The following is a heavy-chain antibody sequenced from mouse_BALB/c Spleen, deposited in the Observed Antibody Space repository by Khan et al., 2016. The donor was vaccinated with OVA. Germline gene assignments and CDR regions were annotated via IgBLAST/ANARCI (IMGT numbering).Heavy chain of an antibody. D-gene: IGHD4-1*01. CDR1: GFTFSSHS. J-gene: IGHJ3*01. V-gene: IGHV5-6*01. CDR2: MSSGGDYT. CDR3: ASHLTGSFAY. Sequence: EVELVESGGDLVKPGGSLKLSCAASGFTFSSHSMSWVRQIPDKRLEWVATMSSGGDYTYYPDSVKGRFTISRDNAKNTLYLQMSSLKSEDTAMYYCASHLTGSFAYWGQGTLVTVSA.